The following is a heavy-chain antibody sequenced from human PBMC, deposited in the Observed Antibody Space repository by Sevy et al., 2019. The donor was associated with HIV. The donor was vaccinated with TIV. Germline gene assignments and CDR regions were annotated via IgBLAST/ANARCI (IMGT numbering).Heavy chain of an antibody. D-gene: IGHD2-15*01. Sequence: ASVKVSCKASGYTFTSYGISWVRQPPGQGLAGMGWISAYKCDTNYAQKLQGRVTMTTDTSTSTAYMEQRSRRSDDTAVYYCARDIYCSGGSCYFFLEGAGYGMDVWGQGTTVTVSS. CDR2: ISAYKCDT. V-gene: IGHV1-18*01. CDR1: GYTFTSYG. J-gene: IGHJ6*02. CDR3: ARDIYCSGGSCYFFLEGAGYGMDV.